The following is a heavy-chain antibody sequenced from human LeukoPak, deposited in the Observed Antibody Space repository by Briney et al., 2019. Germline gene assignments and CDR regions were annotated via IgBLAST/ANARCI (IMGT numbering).Heavy chain of an antibody. CDR3: AKDPGGSYGSGDYFDY. J-gene: IGHJ4*02. Sequence: GGSLRLSCAASGITFSSYAMSWVRQAPGKGLEWVSTISGGGGSTYYADSVKGRFTISRDNSKNTFYLQMNSLRAEDTAVYYCAKDPGGSYGSGDYFDYWGQGTLVTVSS. D-gene: IGHD1-26*01. CDR2: ISGGGGST. CDR1: GITFSSYA. V-gene: IGHV3-23*01.